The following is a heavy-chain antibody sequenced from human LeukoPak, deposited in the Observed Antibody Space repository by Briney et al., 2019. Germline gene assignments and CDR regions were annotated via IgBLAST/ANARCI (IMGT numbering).Heavy chain of an antibody. CDR1: GGSISSGDYY. J-gene: IGHJ6*03. Sequence: SETLSLTCTVSGGSISSGDYYWSWIRQPPGKGLEWIGYIYYSGSTYYNPSLKSRVTISVDTSKNQFSLELSSVTAADTAVYYCARGRIAATHYYYYYYMDVWGKGTTVTVSS. D-gene: IGHD2-15*01. CDR2: IYYSGST. CDR3: ARGRIAATHYYYYYYMDV. V-gene: IGHV4-30-4*08.